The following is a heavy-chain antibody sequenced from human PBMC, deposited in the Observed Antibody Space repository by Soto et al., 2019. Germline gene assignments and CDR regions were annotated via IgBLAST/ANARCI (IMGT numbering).Heavy chain of an antibody. CDR2: IDTNGDT. D-gene: IGHD2-8*01. J-gene: IGHJ4*02. CDR1: GDSLRRGFHH. CDR3: ARGTVYYCPNDKCGFFFDH. V-gene: IGHV4-31*03. Sequence: QVQLQESGSGLLKPSQTLSLDCSDSGDSLRRGFHHWSWIRQTPGKGLQLIGYIDTNGDTHYDPSLRNRLNMSIVTTESRFSLKVTSVTAADTAVYYCARGTVYYCPNDKCGFFFDHWGQGALVTVTS.